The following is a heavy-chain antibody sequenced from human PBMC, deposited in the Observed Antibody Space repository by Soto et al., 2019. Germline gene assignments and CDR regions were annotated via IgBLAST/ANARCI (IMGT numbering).Heavy chain of an antibody. CDR3: ARGAPYYDFWSGYSRSFDY. D-gene: IGHD3-3*01. CDR2: TNDSGII. Sequence: QVQLQQWGAGLLKPSETLSLICAVYGGSFRGYYWSWIRQPPGKGLEWIGETNDSGIINNNPSLKSRVTISVDTSKNQFSLKLSSVTAADTAVYYCARGAPYYDFWSGYSRSFDYWGQGTLVTVSS. CDR1: GGSFRGYY. J-gene: IGHJ4*02. V-gene: IGHV4-34*01.